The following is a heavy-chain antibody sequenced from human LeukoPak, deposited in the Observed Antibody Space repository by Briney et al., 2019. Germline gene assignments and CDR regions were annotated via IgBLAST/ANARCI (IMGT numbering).Heavy chain of an antibody. D-gene: IGHD3-10*01. J-gene: IGHJ4*02. CDR1: GFTFSGSG. V-gene: IGHV3-33*08. Sequence: GGSLRLSCAASGFTFSGSGVHWVRQAPGKGLEWVAVIWCDGSNKYYADSVKGRFTISRDNSKNTLYLQMNSLRAEDTAVYYCARDLTMVRTMLGYWGQGTLVTVSS. CDR3: ARDLTMVRTMLGY. CDR2: IWCDGSNK.